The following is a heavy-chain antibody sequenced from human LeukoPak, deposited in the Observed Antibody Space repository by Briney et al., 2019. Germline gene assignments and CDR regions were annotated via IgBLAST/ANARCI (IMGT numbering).Heavy chain of an antibody. V-gene: IGHV3-74*01. D-gene: IGHD2-15*01. CDR3: ASDVGPYGGSPGGY. CDR1: GFPFSSYW. J-gene: IGHJ4*02. CDR2: IATDGGGP. Sequence: GGSLRLSCQASGFPFSSYWMHWVRHAPGKGLVWVSRIATDGGGPISADSVKGRFTISRDNTKNTLYLQMNSLTVEDTAVYFCASDVGPYGGSPGGYWGQGTLVTVSS.